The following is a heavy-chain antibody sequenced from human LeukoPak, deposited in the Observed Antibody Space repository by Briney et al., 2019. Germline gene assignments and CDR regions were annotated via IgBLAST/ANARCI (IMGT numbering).Heavy chain of an antibody. J-gene: IGHJ3*02. D-gene: IGHD2-15*01. CDR1: GYSISSGYY. CDR3: ASATCSGGSCNAFDI. Sequence: SETLSLTCAVSGYSISSGYYWGWIRQPPGKGLEWIGSICHSGSTYYNPSLKSRVTISVDTSKNQFSLKLSSVTAADTAVYYCASATCSGGSCNAFDIWGQGTMVTVSS. V-gene: IGHV4-38-2*01. CDR2: ICHSGST.